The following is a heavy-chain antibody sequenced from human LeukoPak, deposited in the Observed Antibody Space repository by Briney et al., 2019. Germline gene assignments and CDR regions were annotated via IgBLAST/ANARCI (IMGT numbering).Heavy chain of an antibody. V-gene: IGHV4-4*07. CDR3: ARLRRKLFGVTMVRGARGNAFDI. Sequence: SETLSLTCTVSGGSISSYYWSWIRQPAGKGLEWIGRIYTSGSTNYNPSLKSRVTMSVDTSKNQFSLKLSSVTAADTAVYYCARLRRKLFGVTMVRGARGNAFDIWGQGTMVTVS. D-gene: IGHD3-10*01. CDR2: IYTSGST. CDR1: GGSISSYY. J-gene: IGHJ3*02.